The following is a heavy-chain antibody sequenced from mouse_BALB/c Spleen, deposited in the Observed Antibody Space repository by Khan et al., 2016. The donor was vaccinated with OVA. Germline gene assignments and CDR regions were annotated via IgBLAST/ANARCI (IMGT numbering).Heavy chain of an antibody. Sequence: VQLQQPGAELVNPGASVNLSCKASGYTLTSYWMHWVKQRPGQGLEWIGEINPSNGRTNYNEKFKSKATLNVDKSSSTAYMQLSSPTSEDSAVYYCARLLINFDYWGQGTTLTVSS. D-gene: IGHD2-1*01. J-gene: IGHJ2*01. CDR3: ARLLINFDY. V-gene: IGHV1S81*02. CDR2: INPSNGRT. CDR1: GYTLTSYW.